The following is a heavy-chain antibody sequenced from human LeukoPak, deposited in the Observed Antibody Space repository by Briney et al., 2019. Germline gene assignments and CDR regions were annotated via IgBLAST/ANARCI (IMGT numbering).Heavy chain of an antibody. D-gene: IGHD2-8*01. CDR2: ISRSGSIT. V-gene: IGHV3-48*03. Sequence: PGGSLRLSCAASGFAFSTYEMNWVRQAPGKGLEWISYISRSGSITNYADSVKGRFTISRDNSKNTLFLQMDSLRAEDTAVYYCAKLIGGFSVYWGQGTLVTVSS. CDR1: GFAFSTYE. CDR3: AKLIGGFSVY. J-gene: IGHJ4*02.